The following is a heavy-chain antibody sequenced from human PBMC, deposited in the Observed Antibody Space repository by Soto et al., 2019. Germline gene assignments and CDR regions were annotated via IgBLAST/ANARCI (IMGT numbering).Heavy chain of an antibody. V-gene: IGHV4-39*01. CDR1: GRSISSSGYY. J-gene: IGHJ4*02. CDR3: ARLPSRHLVDY. D-gene: IGHD3-3*02. CDR2: MYYGVST. Sequence: QLQVQAAGPGLVKPSETLSLTCTVSGRSISSSGYYWGWIRQPPGKGLEWIGSMYYGVSTYYNPSLKSRVTVSVDASKNQFSLNLSSVTAADTAVYYCARLPSRHLVDYWGQGTLVTVSS.